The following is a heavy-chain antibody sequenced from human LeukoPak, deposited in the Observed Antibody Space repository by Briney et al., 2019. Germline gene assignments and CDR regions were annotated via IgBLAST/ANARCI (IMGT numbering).Heavy chain of an antibody. J-gene: IGHJ2*01. V-gene: IGHV3-21*01. CDR2: IDTSTTYM. D-gene: IGHD7-27*01. CDR1: GFTFSIYA. CDR3: AREAGTGERWYFDL. Sequence: GGSLRLSCAASGFTFSIYAMNWVRQAPGKGLEWVSSIDTSTTYMTYADSVKGRFTISRDNARNSLYLQMNSLRAEDTAVYYCAREAGTGERWYFDLGGRGTLVTVSS.